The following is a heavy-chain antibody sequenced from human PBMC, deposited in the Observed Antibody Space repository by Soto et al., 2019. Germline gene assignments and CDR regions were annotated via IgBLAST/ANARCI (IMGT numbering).Heavy chain of an antibody. V-gene: IGHV4-39*01. D-gene: IGHD3-22*01. Sequence: QLLLQESGPGLVKPSETLSLTCTVSGGSILDSTYYWAWIRQSPGKGLEWIGTIFYSGGTFYTPSLKSGVPMSVDTSHNQFSLKLSSVTAADTAVYYCARQASGSYYGWFDPWGQGTLVTVSS. J-gene: IGHJ5*02. CDR3: ARQASGSYYGWFDP. CDR2: IFYSGGT. CDR1: GGSILDSTYY.